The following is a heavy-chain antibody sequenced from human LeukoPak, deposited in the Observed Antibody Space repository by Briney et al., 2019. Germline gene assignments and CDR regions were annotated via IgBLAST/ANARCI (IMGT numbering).Heavy chain of an antibody. Sequence: ASVKVSCKAFGYTFTSYYMHWVRQAPGQGLEWMGIINPSGGSTSYAQKFQGRVTMTRDTSTSTVYMELSSLRSEDTAVYYCARDEGPVGATSAPYGMDVWGQGTTVTVSS. D-gene: IGHD1-26*01. V-gene: IGHV1-46*01. CDR2: INPSGGST. CDR1: GYTFTSYY. CDR3: ARDEGPVGATSAPYGMDV. J-gene: IGHJ6*02.